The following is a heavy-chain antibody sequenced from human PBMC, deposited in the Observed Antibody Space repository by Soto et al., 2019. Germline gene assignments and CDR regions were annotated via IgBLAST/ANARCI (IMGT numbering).Heavy chain of an antibody. CDR2: ISYDGSNK. CDR3: ARDQAVWSNYDFWSGWAPTYFAY. V-gene: IGHV3-30*03. J-gene: IGHJ4*02. Sequence: PGVPLRLSSAASGFTFSSYGRHWVRQAPSKGLEWVAVISYDGSNKYYADSVKGRFTISRDNSKNTLYLQMNSLRAEDTAVYYCARDQAVWSNYDFWSGWAPTYFAYWGQGTLVTVSS. D-gene: IGHD3-3*01. CDR1: GFTFSSYG.